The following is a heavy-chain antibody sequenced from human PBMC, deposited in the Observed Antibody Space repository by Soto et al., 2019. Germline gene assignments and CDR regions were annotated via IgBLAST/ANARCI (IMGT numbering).Heavy chain of an antibody. CDR3: ARMGVVDTVATLPLGYYYGMDV. V-gene: IGHV1-2*04. CDR1: GYTFTGYY. J-gene: IGHJ6*02. Sequence: ASVKVSCKASGYTFTGYYMHWVRQAPGQGLEWMGWINPNSGGTNYAQKFQGWVTMTRDTSISTAYMELSRLRSDDTAVYYCARMGVVDTVATLPLGYYYGMDVWGQGTTVTVSS. D-gene: IGHD5-12*01. CDR2: INPNSGGT.